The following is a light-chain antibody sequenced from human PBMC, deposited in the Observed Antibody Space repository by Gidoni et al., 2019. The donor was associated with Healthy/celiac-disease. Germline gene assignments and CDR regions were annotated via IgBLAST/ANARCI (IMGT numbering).Light chain of an antibody. CDR1: QSISSW. CDR2: DAS. V-gene: IGKV1-5*01. Sequence: DIQMTQSPSTLSASVGDRVTITCRASQSISSWLAWYPQKPGKAPKLLFYDASSLESGVPSRFSGSGSGTEFTLTISSLQPDDFATYYCQQYNSYSPLTFGGGTKVEIK. CDR3: QQYNSYSPLT. J-gene: IGKJ4*01.